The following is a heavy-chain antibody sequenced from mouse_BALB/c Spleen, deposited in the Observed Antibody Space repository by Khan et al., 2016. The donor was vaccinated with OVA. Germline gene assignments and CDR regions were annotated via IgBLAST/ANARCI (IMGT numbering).Heavy chain of an antibody. D-gene: IGHD2-1*01. V-gene: IGHV5-9-3*01. CDR1: GFTFSTYA. J-gene: IGHJ3*01. Sequence: EVQLLETGGALVKPGGSLKLSCAASGFTFSTYAMSWVRQTPEKRLEWVATINSDGDYTYYPDSVTGRFTISRDNAKNTLYLQMSSLRSEDTAMYYCSRSPYGNVAYWGQGTLGTVSA. CDR3: SRSPYGNVAY. CDR2: INSDGDYT.